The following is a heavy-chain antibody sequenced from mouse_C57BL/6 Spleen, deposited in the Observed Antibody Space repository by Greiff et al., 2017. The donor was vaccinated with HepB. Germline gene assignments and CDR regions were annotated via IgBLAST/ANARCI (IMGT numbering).Heavy chain of an antibody. D-gene: IGHD1-1*01. CDR1: GYTFTSYW. CDR3: ARDGSTPFAY. V-gene: IGHV1-52*01. Sequence: VQLQQPGAELVRPGSSVKLSCKASGYTFTSYWMHWVKQRPIQSLEWIGNIDPSDSETHYNQKFKDKATLTVDKSSSTAYMQLSSLTSEDSAVYYCARDGSTPFAYWGQGTLVTVSA. J-gene: IGHJ3*01. CDR2: IDPSDSET.